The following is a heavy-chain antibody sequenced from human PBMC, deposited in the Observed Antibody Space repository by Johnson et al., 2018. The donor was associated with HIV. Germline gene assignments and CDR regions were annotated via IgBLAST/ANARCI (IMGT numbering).Heavy chain of an antibody. CDR2: ISYDGSEK. J-gene: IGHJ3*02. V-gene: IGHV3-30*03. CDR1: GFTFSSYW. D-gene: IGHD3-22*01. CDR3: ARTGRRVVVRGGAFDI. Sequence: QVQLVESGGGLVQPGGSLRLSCAASGFTFSSYWMSWVRQAPGKGLEWVAVISYDGSEKYYADSVKGRFTVSRDNSKQTLYLDMNSLRAEDTAVYYCARTGRRVVVRGGAFDIWGQGTLVTVSS.